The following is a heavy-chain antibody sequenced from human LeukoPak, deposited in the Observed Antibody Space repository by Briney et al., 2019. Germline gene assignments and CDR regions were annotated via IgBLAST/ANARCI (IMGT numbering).Heavy chain of an antibody. D-gene: IGHD3-16*02. CDR3: VRDRGGYHYFDY. J-gene: IGHJ4*02. CDR1: GFTFRNFG. Sequence: GGSLRLSCAASGFTFRNFGMHWVRQAPGKGLEWVAIIWYDGSKSYYADSVKDRFTFSRDNSKYTVYLQMNSLRADDTAVYFCVRDRGGYHYFDYWGQGTLVTVSS. V-gene: IGHV3-33*01. CDR2: IWYDGSKS.